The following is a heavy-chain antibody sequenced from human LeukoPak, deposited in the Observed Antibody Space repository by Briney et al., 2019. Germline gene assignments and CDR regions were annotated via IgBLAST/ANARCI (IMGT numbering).Heavy chain of an antibody. J-gene: IGHJ4*02. V-gene: IGHV3-30-3*01. Sequence: GGSLRLSCAASGFTFSSYAMHWVRQAPGKGLEWVAVISYDGSNKYYADSVKGRFTISRDNSKNTLYLQMNSLRAEDTAVYYCAKDPRSDGDYGFYFDYWGQGTLVTVSS. D-gene: IGHD4-17*01. CDR3: AKDPRSDGDYGFYFDY. CDR2: ISYDGSNK. CDR1: GFTFSSYA.